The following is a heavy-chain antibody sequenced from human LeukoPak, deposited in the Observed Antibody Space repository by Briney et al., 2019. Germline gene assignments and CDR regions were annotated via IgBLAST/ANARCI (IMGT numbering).Heavy chain of an antibody. CDR3: ARSSGSGTRGIDYFDY. CDR1: GFTFSSSW. CDR2: ISRSWGYI. V-gene: IGHV3-21*01. J-gene: IGHJ4*02. D-gene: IGHD3-10*01. Sequence: GGSLRLSCVASGFTFSSSWMTWVRQAPGKGLEWLSSISRSWGYIFYADSVMGRFTISRDNAKNSLYLRMNSLRVEDTAVYYCARSSGSGTRGIDYFDYWGQGTVVTVSS.